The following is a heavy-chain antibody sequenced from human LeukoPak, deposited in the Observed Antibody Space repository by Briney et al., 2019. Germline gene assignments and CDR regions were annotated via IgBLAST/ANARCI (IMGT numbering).Heavy chain of an antibody. Sequence: GGSLRLSCAASGFTFSNAWMSWVRQAPGKGLEWVSAISGSGGSTYYADSVKGRFTISRDNSKNTLYLQMNSLRAEDTAVYYCAKTFSSWHEYYYYYMDVWGKGTTVTVSS. CDR3: AKTFSSWHEYYYYYMDV. V-gene: IGHV3-23*01. D-gene: IGHD6-13*01. CDR2: ISGSGGST. CDR1: GFTFSNAW. J-gene: IGHJ6*03.